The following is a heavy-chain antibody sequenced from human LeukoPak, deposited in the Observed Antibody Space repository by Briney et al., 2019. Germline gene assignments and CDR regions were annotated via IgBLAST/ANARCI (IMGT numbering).Heavy chain of an antibody. Sequence: SQTLSLTCTVSGGSITSYYWSWIRQPPGKGLEWNGYIYYTGSTNYNPSLKSRVTISVDTSKNQFSLNLSFVSAADTAVYYCARVVVAAGSNWFDSWGQGTLVTVSS. J-gene: IGHJ5*01. CDR1: GGSITSYY. CDR2: IYYTGST. D-gene: IGHD2-15*01. V-gene: IGHV4-59*01. CDR3: ARVVVAAGSNWFDS.